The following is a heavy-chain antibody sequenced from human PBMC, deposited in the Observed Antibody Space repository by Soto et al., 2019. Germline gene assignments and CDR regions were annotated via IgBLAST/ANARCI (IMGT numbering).Heavy chain of an antibody. D-gene: IGHD2-2*01. Sequence: QVQLQQWGAGLLRPSETLSLTCAVYGGSFSGYFWSWIRQPPGKGLEWIGEINESGSTNYNPSLKSLVTISIDTSKNQFSLNLSSVTAADTAVYFCARVYCSSTSCHHYFDYWGQGTLVSVSS. CDR2: INESGST. J-gene: IGHJ4*02. CDR3: ARVYCSSTSCHHYFDY. V-gene: IGHV4-34*02. CDR1: GGSFSGYF.